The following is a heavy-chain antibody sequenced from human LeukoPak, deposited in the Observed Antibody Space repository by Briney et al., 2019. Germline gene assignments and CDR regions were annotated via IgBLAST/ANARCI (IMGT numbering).Heavy chain of an antibody. Sequence: GGSLRLSCAASGFTFSSSGMGWVRQAPGKGLECVSPITGSGGSTCYTDSVKGRFTISRDNSKNTLYLQMNSLRAEDTAEYYCARIERCDYWGQGTLVTVSS. CDR1: GFTFSSSG. CDR3: ARIERCDY. CDR2: ITGSGGST. J-gene: IGHJ4*02. V-gene: IGHV3-23*01.